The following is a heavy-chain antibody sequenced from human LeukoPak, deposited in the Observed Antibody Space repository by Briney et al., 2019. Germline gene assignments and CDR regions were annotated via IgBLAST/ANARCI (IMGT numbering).Heavy chain of an antibody. V-gene: IGHV4/OR15-8*02. J-gene: IGHJ4*02. CDR2: ISLAGQT. CDR1: GGSISGTNW. CDR3: SRESGPFCPFGY. D-gene: IGHD1-26*01. Sequence: SETLSLTCGVSGGSISGTNWWSWVRPPPGQGLEWFGEISLAGQTNFNPSLNGRVTMSLDKSRNQLSLHLTTVTAADTATYFCSRESGPFCPFGYWGQGTLVIVSS.